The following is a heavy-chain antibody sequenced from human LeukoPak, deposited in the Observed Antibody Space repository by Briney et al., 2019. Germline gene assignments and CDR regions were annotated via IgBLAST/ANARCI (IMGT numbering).Heavy chain of an antibody. CDR2: INSDGSST. CDR3: ARDGLNYYDSSGYYPNWFDP. V-gene: IGHV3-74*01. D-gene: IGHD3-22*01. Sequence: GGSLRLSCAASGFTFSSYWMHWVRQAPGKGLVWVSRINSDGSSTSYADSVKGRFTISRDNAKNTLYLQMNSLRAEDTAVYYCARDGLNYYDSSGYYPNWFDPWGQGTLVTVSS. J-gene: IGHJ5*02. CDR1: GFTFSSYW.